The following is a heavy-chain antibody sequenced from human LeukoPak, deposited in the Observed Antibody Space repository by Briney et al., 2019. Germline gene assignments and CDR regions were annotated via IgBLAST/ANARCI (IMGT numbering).Heavy chain of an antibody. V-gene: IGHV1-18*01. CDR1: GYTFTSYG. CDR2: ISAYNGNT. Sequence: ASVKVSCKASGYTFTSYGISWVRQAPGQRLEWMGWISAYNGNTNYAQKLQGRVTMTTDRSTSIAYMELRSLRSDDTAVYYCARDRLGSDSSSPQSVSFDYWGQGTPVTVSS. D-gene: IGHD6-13*01. CDR3: ARDRLGSDSSSPQSVSFDY. J-gene: IGHJ4*02.